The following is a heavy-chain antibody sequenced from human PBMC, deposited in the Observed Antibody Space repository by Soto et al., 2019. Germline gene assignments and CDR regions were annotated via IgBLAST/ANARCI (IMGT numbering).Heavy chain of an antibody. D-gene: IGHD3-22*01. Sequence: VGSLRLSCAASGFTFSRYSMNWVRQARGKGLEWVSSISSSSSYIYYADSVKGRFTISRDNAKNSLYLQMNSLRAEDTAVYYCATTSPRGYYYDSSGYFNYWGQGTLVTVSS. CDR2: ISSSSSYI. CDR1: GFTFSRYS. J-gene: IGHJ4*02. V-gene: IGHV3-21*01. CDR3: ATTSPRGYYYDSSGYFNY.